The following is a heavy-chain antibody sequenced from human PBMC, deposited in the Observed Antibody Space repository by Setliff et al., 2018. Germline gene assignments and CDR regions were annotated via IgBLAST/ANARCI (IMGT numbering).Heavy chain of an antibody. Sequence: SETLSLTCAVSGVSISTSNWWSWVRQPPGKGLEWIGEIYHNGITNYNPSLKSRVSISVDKSKNQVSLKLNSVTAADTAVYYCGRDPHTPTVTTRGDYWGQGTLVTVSS. CDR1: GVSISTSNW. J-gene: IGHJ4*02. CDR2: IYHNGIT. D-gene: IGHD4-17*01. V-gene: IGHV4-4*02. CDR3: GRDPHTPTVTTRGDY.